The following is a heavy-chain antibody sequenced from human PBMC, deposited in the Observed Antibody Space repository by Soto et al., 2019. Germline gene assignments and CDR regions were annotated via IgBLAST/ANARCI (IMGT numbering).Heavy chain of an antibody. D-gene: IGHD5-12*01. CDR3: ARGRGYSGDDLQEDGFDI. J-gene: IGHJ3*02. V-gene: IGHV1-46*01. CDR2: MNPSGDRT. CDR1: GYTFSSSY. Sequence: QVQLMQSGTEVKEPGASVNLSCKASGYTFSSSYIHWVRQAPGQGPEWMGIMNPSGDRTNYAQNFQGRVTMTRDTATSTVYMELSSLTFEDTAVYYCARGRGYSGDDLQEDGFDIWGQGTMVTVS.